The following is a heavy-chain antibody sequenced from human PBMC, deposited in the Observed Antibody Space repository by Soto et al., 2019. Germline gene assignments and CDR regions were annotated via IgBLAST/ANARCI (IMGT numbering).Heavy chain of an antibody. CDR3: ARGGYCSSTSCYGPNSLFAY. CDR2: ISVYNGHT. Sequence: QVQLVQSGAEVKKPGASVKVSCKASGYIFSSYGINWVRQAPGQGLEWMGWISVYNGHTNYAQKLQGRVTMTTDTSTNTAYMELRSLRSDDTAVYYCARGGYCSSTSCYGPNSLFAYWGQGTLVTVSS. J-gene: IGHJ4*02. CDR1: GYIFSSYG. V-gene: IGHV1-18*01. D-gene: IGHD2-2*01.